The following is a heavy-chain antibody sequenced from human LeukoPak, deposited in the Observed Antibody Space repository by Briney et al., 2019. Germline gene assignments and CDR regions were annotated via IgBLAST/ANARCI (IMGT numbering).Heavy chain of an antibody. CDR1: GYSIRSGYH. CDR2: IYQSGST. Sequence: SETLSLTCSVSGYSIRSGYHWAWIRQSPGKGLEWIGSIYQSGSTYDNPSLRSRVTMSMDTSKNQFSLKMRPVTAADTAVYYCARSEINDYNRYWGQGILVTVSS. J-gene: IGHJ4*02. CDR3: ARSEINDYNRY. V-gene: IGHV4-38-2*02. D-gene: IGHD3-16*01.